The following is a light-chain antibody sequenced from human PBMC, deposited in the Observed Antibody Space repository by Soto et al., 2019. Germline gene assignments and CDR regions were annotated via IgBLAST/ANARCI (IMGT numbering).Light chain of an antibody. CDR2: LNSDGSH. CDR3: QTWGTGIVV. Sequence: QSVLTQSPSASASLGASVKLTCTLSSGHSSYAIAWHQQQPEKGPRYLMKLNSDGSHSKGDVIPDRFSGSSSGAERYLTISSLQSEDEADYYCQTWGTGIVVFGGGTKLTDL. J-gene: IGLJ2*01. V-gene: IGLV4-69*01. CDR1: SGHSSYA.